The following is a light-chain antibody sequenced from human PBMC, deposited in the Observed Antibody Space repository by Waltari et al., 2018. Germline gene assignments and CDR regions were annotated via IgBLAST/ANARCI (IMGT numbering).Light chain of an antibody. CDR1: TGAVTGGHY. J-gene: IGLJ3*02. V-gene: IGLV7-46*01. CDR2: DTS. Sequence: QAVVTQQPSLTVSPGGTVTLTCGSSTGAVTGGHYPYWFQQKPGQAPRTLIYDTSNKHSWTPARFSGSLLGGKAALTLSGAQPEDEAEYSCLLYYGGARVFGGGTRLTVL. CDR3: LLYYGGARV.